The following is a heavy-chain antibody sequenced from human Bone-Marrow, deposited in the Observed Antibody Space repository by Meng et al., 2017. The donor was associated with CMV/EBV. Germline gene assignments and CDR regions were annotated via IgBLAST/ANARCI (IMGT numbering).Heavy chain of an antibody. J-gene: IGHJ6*02. CDR3: ARGSGIAARPNPSGGMTV. V-gene: IGHV4-31*03. CDR1: GGSISSGGYY. CDR2: IYYSGST. Sequence: SETLSLTCTVSGGSISSGGYYWSWIRQHPGKGLEWIGYIYYSGSTYYNPSLKSRVTISVDTSKNQFSLKLSSVTAADTAVYYCARGSGIAARPNPSGGMTVWAQGTTATVPS. D-gene: IGHD6-6*01.